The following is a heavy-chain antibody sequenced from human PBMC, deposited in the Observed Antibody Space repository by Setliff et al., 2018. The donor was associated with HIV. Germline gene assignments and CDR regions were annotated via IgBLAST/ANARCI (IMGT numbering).Heavy chain of an antibody. J-gene: IGHJ6*03. V-gene: IGHV4-4*02. CDR2: MYHSGST. Sequence: SETLSLTCAVSGVSITSTNWWNWVRQSPGKGLEWIGEMYHSGSTNDNPPLKSRLTISVDTSKNQFSLRLRSVTAADSAVYYCARGTLVAPDARDYYYYLDIWGQGNTVTVSS. CDR3: ARGTLVAPDARDYYYYLDI. CDR1: GVSITSTNW. D-gene: IGHD2-2*01.